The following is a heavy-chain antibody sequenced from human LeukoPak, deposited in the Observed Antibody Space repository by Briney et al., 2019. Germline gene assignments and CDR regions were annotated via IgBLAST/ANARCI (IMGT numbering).Heavy chain of an antibody. CDR2: ISGYNGDT. V-gene: IGHV1-18*01. J-gene: IGHJ6*03. Sequence: ASVKVSCKAANYRFTSYGISWVRPAPGQGLEWMGRISGYNGDTIYAQKFQGRLTMTTDTSTSTAYMELRSLRSDDTALYYCATDRTDHLLSLYYMDVWGEGTVVTVSS. D-gene: IGHD3-22*01. CDR3: ATDRTDHLLSLYYMDV. CDR1: NYRFTSYG.